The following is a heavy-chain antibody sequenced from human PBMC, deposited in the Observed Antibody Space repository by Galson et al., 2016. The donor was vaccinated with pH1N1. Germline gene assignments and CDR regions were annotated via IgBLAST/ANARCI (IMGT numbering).Heavy chain of an antibody. J-gene: IGHJ4*02. CDR2: ITHSGGT. V-gene: IGHV4-34*01. CDR3: ARGPFGPRYDFLWGSSRQYFDP. Sequence: LRLSCAASGFIFSGCSMNWVRQAPGKGLEWIGEITHSGGTNYNPSLKSRVSISVHTSKTQFSLKLTSVTAADSAVYFCARGPFGPRYDFLWGSSRQYFDPWGQGTLVTVSS. D-gene: IGHD3-16*02. CDR1: GFIFSGCS.